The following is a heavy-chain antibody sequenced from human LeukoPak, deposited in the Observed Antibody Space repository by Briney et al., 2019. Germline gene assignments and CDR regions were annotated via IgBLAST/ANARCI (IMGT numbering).Heavy chain of an antibody. CDR2: IRSKANSYAT. J-gene: IGHJ4*02. CDR1: GFTFSGSA. D-gene: IGHD1-26*01. Sequence: GGSLRLSCAASGFTFSGSAMHWVRQASGKGLEWVGRIRSKANSYATAYAASVKGRFTISRDDSKNTAYLQTNSLKTEDTAVYYCTRSVGATGVDYWGQGTLVTVSS. V-gene: IGHV3-73*01. CDR3: TRSVGATGVDY.